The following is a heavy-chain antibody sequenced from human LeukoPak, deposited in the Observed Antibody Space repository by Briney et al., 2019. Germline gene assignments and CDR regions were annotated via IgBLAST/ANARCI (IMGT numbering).Heavy chain of an antibody. D-gene: IGHD6-19*01. V-gene: IGHV3-21*01. CDR2: ISSSSSYI. CDR3: ASTLVAGKYNWFDP. CDR1: GFTFSSYS. Sequence: PGGSLRLSCAASGFTFSSYSMNWVRQAPGKGLEWVSSISSSSSYIYYADSVKGRFTISRDNAKNSLYLQMDSLRAEDTAVYYCASTLVAGKYNWFDPWGQGTLVTVSS. J-gene: IGHJ5*02.